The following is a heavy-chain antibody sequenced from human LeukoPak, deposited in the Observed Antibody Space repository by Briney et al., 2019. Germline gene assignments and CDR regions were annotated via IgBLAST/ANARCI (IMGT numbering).Heavy chain of an antibody. V-gene: IGHV4-34*01. D-gene: IGHD1-14*01. CDR3: ARSSFLRDEPSTLDY. J-gene: IGHJ4*02. CDR2: INHSGST. CDR1: GGSFRGYY. Sequence: SETLSLTCAVYGGSFRGYYWSWIRQPPGKGLEWIGEINHSGSTNYNPSLKSRVTISVDTSKNQFSLKLSSVTAADTAVYYCARSSFLRDEPSTLDYWGQGTLVTVSS.